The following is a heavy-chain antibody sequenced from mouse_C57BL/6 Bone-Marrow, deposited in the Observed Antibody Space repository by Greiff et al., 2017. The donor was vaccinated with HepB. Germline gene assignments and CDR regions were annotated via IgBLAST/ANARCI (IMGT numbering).Heavy chain of an antibody. D-gene: IGHD1-1*01. J-gene: IGHJ2*01. Sequence: VKLQQPGAELVRPGSSVKLSCKASGYTFTSYWMDWVKQRPGQGLEWIGNIYPSDSETHYNQKFKDKATLTVDKSSSTAYMQLSSLTSEDSAVYYCARDPHYYGSSYFDYWGQGTTLTVSS. V-gene: IGHV1-61*01. CDR1: GYTFTSYW. CDR3: ARDPHYYGSSYFDY. CDR2: IYPSDSET.